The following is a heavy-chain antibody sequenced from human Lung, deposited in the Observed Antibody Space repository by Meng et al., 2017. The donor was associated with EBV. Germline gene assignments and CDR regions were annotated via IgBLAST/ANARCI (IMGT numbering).Heavy chain of an antibody. Sequence: QVQLQQSGPGLVKPSXTPPLTCSFPGDSVSSTSVTWNWLRQSPSGCLDWLGRTYYRSKWYTDYALSLKSRVTINADTSKNHFALQLNSVTPEDTAVYYCARDERSWYYFDYGGQGTLGTVSS. D-gene: IGHD6-13*01. CDR3: ARDERSWYYFDY. CDR2: TYYRSKWYT. CDR1: GDSVSSTSVT. V-gene: IGHV6-1*01. J-gene: IGHJ4*02.